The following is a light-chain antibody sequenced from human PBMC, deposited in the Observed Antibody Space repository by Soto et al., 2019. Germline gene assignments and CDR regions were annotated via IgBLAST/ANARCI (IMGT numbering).Light chain of an antibody. CDR3: QVWDTTSHHWV. Sequence: SYELTQPPSLSVAPGQTARFTCGGDNIGTKSVHWYQQRPSQAPVLVVYDDSDRPSGIPDRFSGSNSENTATLTISRVVAGDEADYYCQVWDTTSHHWVFGGGTKLTVL. CDR1: NIGTKS. CDR2: DDS. J-gene: IGLJ3*02. V-gene: IGLV3-21*02.